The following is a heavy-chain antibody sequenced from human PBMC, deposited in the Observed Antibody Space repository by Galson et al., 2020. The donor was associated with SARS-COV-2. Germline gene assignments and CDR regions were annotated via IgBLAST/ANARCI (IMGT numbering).Heavy chain of an antibody. CDR2: IDPNSGRT. CDR1: GYTFNNYY. CDR3: ASEGVRGKYYALDY. V-gene: IGHV1-2*04. J-gene: IGHJ4*02. Sequence: ASVKVSCMASGYTFNNYYIHWVRQAPGQGLEWMGWIDPNSGRTKYAQKFQGWVTVTGDTSTTTAYMEVISLRSDDTAVYFCASEGVRGKYYALDYWGQGTGVTGSS. D-gene: IGHD3-10*01.